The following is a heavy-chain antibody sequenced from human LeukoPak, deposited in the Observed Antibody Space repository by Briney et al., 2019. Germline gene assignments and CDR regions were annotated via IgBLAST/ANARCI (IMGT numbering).Heavy chain of an antibody. CDR1: GYTLTELS. Sequence: ASVKVSCKVSGYTLTELSMHWVRQAPGKGLEWMGGFDPEDGETIYAQKFQGRVTMTEDTSTDTAYMELSSLRSEDTAVYYCATVFSRLRYFDWPSNWFDPWGQGTLSPSPQ. V-gene: IGHV1-24*01. CDR3: ATVFSRLRYFDWPSNWFDP. CDR2: FDPEDGET. J-gene: IGHJ5*02. D-gene: IGHD3-9*01.